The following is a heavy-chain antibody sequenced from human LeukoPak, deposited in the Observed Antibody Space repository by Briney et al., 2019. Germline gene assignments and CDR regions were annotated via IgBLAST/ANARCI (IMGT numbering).Heavy chain of an antibody. J-gene: IGHJ6*02. CDR2: INPNSGGT. CDR1: GYTFTGYY. CDR3: ATSYSGSYYGDYYGMDV. V-gene: IGHV1-2*04. D-gene: IGHD1-26*01. Sequence: ASVKVSCKASGYTFTGYYMHWVRQAPGQGLEWMGWINPNSGGTNYAQKFQGWVTMTRDTSISTAYMELSRLRSDDTAVYYCATSYSGSYYGDYYGMDVWGQGTTVTVSS.